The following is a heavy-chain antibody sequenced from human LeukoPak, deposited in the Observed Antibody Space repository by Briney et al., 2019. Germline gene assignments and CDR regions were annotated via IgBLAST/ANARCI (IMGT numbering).Heavy chain of an antibody. D-gene: IGHD3-22*01. CDR1: GGSISSYY. Sequence: SETLSLTCTVSGGSISSYYWSWIRQPPGKGLEWIGYIYYSGSTNYNPSLKSRVTISVDTSKNQFSLKLSSVTAADTAVYYCARDIGDYYDSSGYYNYWGQGTLVTVSS. CDR3: ARDIGDYYDSSGYYNY. V-gene: IGHV4-59*01. J-gene: IGHJ4*02. CDR2: IYYSGST.